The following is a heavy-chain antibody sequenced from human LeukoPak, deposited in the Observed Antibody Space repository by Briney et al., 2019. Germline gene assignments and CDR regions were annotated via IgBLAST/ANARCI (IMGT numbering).Heavy chain of an antibody. Sequence: GRSLRLSCAASGFTFSNYYWMHWVRQAPGKGLVWVSRINSDGSSTSYADSVKGRFTISRDNAKNTLYPQMNTLRAEDTAVYYCARDRRETYCGGDCYSGSIDYWGQGTLVTVSS. CDR3: ARDRRETYCGGDCYSGSIDY. V-gene: IGHV3-74*01. CDR1: GFTFSNYYW. D-gene: IGHD2-21*02. CDR2: INSDGSST. J-gene: IGHJ4*02.